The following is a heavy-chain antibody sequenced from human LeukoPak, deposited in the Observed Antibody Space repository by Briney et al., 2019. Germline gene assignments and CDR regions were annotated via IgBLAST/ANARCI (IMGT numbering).Heavy chain of an antibody. D-gene: IGHD6-19*01. CDR2: IGANGGTT. CDR1: GFTFSSYA. J-gene: IGHJ3*02. Sequence: SGGSLRLSCAASGFTFSSYAMSWVRQAPGKGLEWVSLIGANGGTTYYADSVKGRFTVSRDNSKNTLYLQMNSLRVEDTAVYYCAKRTPVAGPGAFDIWGQGTMVTASS. CDR3: AKRTPVAGPGAFDI. V-gene: IGHV3-23*01.